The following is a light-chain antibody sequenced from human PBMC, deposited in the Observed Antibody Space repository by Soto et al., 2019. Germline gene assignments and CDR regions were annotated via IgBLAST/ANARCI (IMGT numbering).Light chain of an antibody. V-gene: IGLV2-14*03. CDR3: TSYRSSTLFV. Sequence: QSALTQPASVSGSPGQSIAISCTGASSDIDTYNYVSWYQHHPGKAPKLMIYDVTNRPSGVSDRFSGSKSGNTASLTISGLQAEDEADYYCTSYRSSTLFVFGTGTKLTVL. J-gene: IGLJ1*01. CDR1: SSDIDTYNY. CDR2: DVT.